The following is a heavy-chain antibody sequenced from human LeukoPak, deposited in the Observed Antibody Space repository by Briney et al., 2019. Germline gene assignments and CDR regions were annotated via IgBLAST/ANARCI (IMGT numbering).Heavy chain of an antibody. CDR3: TTELIVNDAFDI. V-gene: IGHV3-15*01. Sequence: GSLRLSCAASGFSFSNAWMNWVRQAPGKGLEWVGRIKSKTDGGTTDYAAPVKGRFTISRDDSKNTLYLQMNSLKTEDTAVYYCTTELIVNDAFDIWGQGTMVTVSS. CDR1: GFSFSNAW. D-gene: IGHD3-22*01. J-gene: IGHJ3*02. CDR2: IKSKTDGGTT.